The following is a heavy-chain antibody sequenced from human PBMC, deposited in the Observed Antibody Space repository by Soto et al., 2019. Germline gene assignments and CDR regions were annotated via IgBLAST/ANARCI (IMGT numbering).Heavy chain of an antibody. CDR3: ARELGITAAGPPVY. V-gene: IGHV1-3*01. CDR1: GYTFTNFG. CDR2: INAGNGNT. D-gene: IGHD6-13*01. Sequence: GASVKVSCKASGYTFTNFGISWVRQAPGQGLEWMGWINAGNGNTKYSQKFQGRVTITRDTSASTAQMELSSLRSEDTAVYYCARELGITAAGPPVYWGQGTLVTVS. J-gene: IGHJ4*02.